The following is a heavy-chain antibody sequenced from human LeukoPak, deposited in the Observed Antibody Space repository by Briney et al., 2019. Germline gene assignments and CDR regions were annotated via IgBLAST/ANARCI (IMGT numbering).Heavy chain of an antibody. Sequence: GGSLRLSCVASGFTFGGYTINWVRLAPGRGLEWVSSISSSLNMYFAESVKGRFTISRDSARNSVSLQLNSLRVEDTAVYYCARDAGIVAFDIWGQGTVVTVSS. CDR3: ARDAGIVAFDI. CDR2: ISSSLNM. J-gene: IGHJ3*02. D-gene: IGHD2-15*01. V-gene: IGHV3-21*01. CDR1: GFTFGGYT.